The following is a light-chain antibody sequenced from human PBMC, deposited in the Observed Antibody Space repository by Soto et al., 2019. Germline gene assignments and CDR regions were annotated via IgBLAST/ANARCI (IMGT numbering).Light chain of an antibody. Sequence: EIVLTQSPGTLSLSPGDRATLSCRASQTVTNDFLAWYRQNPGQTPRLLIYGAFNRAGGIPDRFSGSVSGTNFTLIISRLEPEDSAVFYCQQYSASPRTFGQGTKLEIK. CDR3: QQYSASPRT. CDR2: GAF. V-gene: IGKV3-20*01. J-gene: IGKJ2*01. CDR1: QTVTNDF.